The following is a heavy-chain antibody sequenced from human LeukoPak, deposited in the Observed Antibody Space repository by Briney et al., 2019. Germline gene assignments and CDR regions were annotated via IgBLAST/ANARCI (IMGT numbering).Heavy chain of an antibody. CDR2: ISAYNGDT. Sequence: ASVKVSCKASGYTFISYGISWVRQAPGQGLEWMGWISAYNGDTNYAQKLQGRVTMTTDTLTSTAYMELRSLRSDDTAVYYCARDYYDSSGSLFPYYFDYWGQGTLVTVSS. J-gene: IGHJ4*02. CDR1: GYTFISYG. CDR3: ARDYYDSSGSLFPYYFDY. D-gene: IGHD3-22*01. V-gene: IGHV1-18*01.